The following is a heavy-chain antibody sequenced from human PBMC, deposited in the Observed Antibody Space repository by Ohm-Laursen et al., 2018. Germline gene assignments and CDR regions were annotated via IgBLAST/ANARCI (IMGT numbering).Heavy chain of an antibody. CDR3: AREQSRAFDI. CDR1: GFTFSDYY. Sequence: SLRLSCAASGFTFSDYYMSWIRQAPGKGLEWVSYISSSGSNMHYADSVQGRFTISRDNAKNSMYLQVTSLRAEDTAVYYCAREQSRAFDIWGQGTMVTVSS. CDR2: ISSSGSNM. J-gene: IGHJ3*02. V-gene: IGHV3-11*01.